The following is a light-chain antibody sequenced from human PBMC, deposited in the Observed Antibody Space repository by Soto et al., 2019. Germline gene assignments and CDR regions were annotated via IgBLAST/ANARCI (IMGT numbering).Light chain of an antibody. CDR2: SAS. CDR3: QQTYSAPHT. Sequence: DIQMTQSPSSLSASVGDRVTIACRASQTIATYLNWYQQKPGKAPKLLIYSASSLQRGVPANFSGSGSGADFTLTISRLQPEDLATYYCQQTYSAPHTFGQGTKVDIK. CDR1: QTIATY. V-gene: IGKV1-39*01. J-gene: IGKJ2*01.